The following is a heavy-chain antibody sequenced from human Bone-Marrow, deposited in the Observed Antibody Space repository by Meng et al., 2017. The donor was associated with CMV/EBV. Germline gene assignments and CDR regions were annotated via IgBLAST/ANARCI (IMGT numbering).Heavy chain of an antibody. D-gene: IGHD2-2*01. Sequence: GGSLRLSCAASGFTFSSYSMNWVRQAPGKGLEWVSSISSSSSYIYYADSVKGRFTISRDNAKNSLYLQMNSLRAEDTAVYYCARLYCSSTSCPQGMYFDYWGQGTLVTDSS. V-gene: IGHV3-21*01. CDR2: ISSSSSYI. CDR3: ARLYCSSTSCPQGMYFDY. CDR1: GFTFSSYS. J-gene: IGHJ4*02.